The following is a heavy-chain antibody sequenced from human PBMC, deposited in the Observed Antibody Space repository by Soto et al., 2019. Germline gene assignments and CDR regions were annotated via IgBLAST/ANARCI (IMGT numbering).Heavy chain of an antibody. V-gene: IGHV3-33*01. J-gene: IGHJ6*02. Sequence: QVQLVESGGGVVQPGRSLRLSCAASGFTFSSYGMHWVRQAPGKGLEWVAVIWYDGSNKYYADSVKGRFSISRDNSKNTLYLQMNSLRAEDTAVYYCARDMWIHLWSYCYGMDVWGQGTTVTVSS. CDR3: ARDMWIHLWSYCYGMDV. CDR1: GFTFSSYG. CDR2: IWYDGSNK. D-gene: IGHD5-18*01.